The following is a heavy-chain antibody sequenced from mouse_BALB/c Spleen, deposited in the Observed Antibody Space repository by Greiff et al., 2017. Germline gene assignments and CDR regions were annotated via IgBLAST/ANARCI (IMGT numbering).Heavy chain of an antibody. CDR3: ACMITTMDY. V-gene: IGHV1-69*02. CDR1: GYTFTSYW. CDR2: IDPSDSYT. J-gene: IGHJ4*01. D-gene: IGHD2-4*01. Sequence: QVQLQQPGAELVKPGASVKLYCKASGYTFTSYWMHWVKQRPGQGLEWIGEIDPSDSYTNYNQKFKGKATLTVDKSSSTAYMQLSSLTSEDSAVYYCACMITTMDYWGQGTSVTVSS.